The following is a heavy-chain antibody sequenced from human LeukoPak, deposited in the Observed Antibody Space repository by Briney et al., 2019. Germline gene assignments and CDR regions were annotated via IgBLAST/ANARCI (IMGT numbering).Heavy chain of an antibody. V-gene: IGHV4-4*07. CDR3: ARKALPGNWFDP. Sequence: SATLSLTCTVSGDSISTYYWSWIRQPAGKGLEWIGRIFTSGSTNYNPSLKSRVTMSLDTSKNQFSLKLSSVTAADTAVYYCARKALPGNWFDPWGQGALVTVSS. CDR1: GDSISTYY. CDR2: IFTSGST. J-gene: IGHJ5*02.